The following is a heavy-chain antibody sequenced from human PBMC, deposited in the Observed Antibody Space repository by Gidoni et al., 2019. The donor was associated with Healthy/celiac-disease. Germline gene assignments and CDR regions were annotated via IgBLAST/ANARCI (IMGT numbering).Heavy chain of an antibody. CDR1: GFTFSSYA. CDR2: ISGSGGST. Sequence: EVQLLESGGGLVQPGGSLRLYCAASGFTFSSYAMSWVRQAPGKGLAWVSAISGSGGSTYYADSVKGRFTISRDNSKNTLYLQMNSLRAEDTAVYYCAKVASGVTTVTDNWFDPWGQGILVTVSS. V-gene: IGHV3-23*01. J-gene: IGHJ5*02. D-gene: IGHD4-17*01. CDR3: AKVASGVTTVTDNWFDP.